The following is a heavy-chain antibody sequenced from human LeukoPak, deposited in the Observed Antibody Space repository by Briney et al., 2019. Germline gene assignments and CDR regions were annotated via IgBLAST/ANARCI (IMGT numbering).Heavy chain of an antibody. Sequence: SETLSLTCTVSGYSISSGYYWGWIRQPPGKGLEWIGSIYHSGSTYYNPSLKSRVTISVDTSKNQFSLKLSSVTAADTAVYYCARPDCGGDCYAAFDIWGQGTMVTVSS. CDR3: ARPDCGGDCYAAFDI. D-gene: IGHD2-21*02. CDR2: IYHSGST. J-gene: IGHJ3*02. V-gene: IGHV4-38-2*02. CDR1: GYSISSGYY.